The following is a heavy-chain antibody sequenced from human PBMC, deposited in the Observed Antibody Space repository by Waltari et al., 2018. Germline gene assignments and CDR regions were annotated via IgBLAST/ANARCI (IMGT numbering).Heavy chain of an antibody. V-gene: IGHV1-69*08. D-gene: IGHD2-15*01. CDR2: IIPIFGTA. Sequence: QVQLVQSGAEVKKPGSSVKVSCKASGCTFSSYAISWVRQAPGQGLEWMGRIIPIFGTANYAQKFQGRVTITADKSTSTAYMELSSLRSEDTAVYYCARGYCSGGSCYPGYFQHWGQGTLVTVSS. J-gene: IGHJ1*01. CDR3: ARGYCSGGSCYPGYFQH. CDR1: GCTFSSYA.